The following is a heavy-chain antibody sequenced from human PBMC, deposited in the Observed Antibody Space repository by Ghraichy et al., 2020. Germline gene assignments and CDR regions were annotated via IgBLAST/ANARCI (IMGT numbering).Heavy chain of an antibody. CDR1: GGSISSYY. V-gene: IGHV4-59*01. CDR3: ARDPALDYGDSFFDY. J-gene: IGHJ4*02. Sequence: SETLSLTCTVSGGSISSYYWSWIRQPPGKGLEWIGYIYYSGSTNYNPSLKSRVTISVDTSKNQFSLKLSSVTAADTAVYYCARDPALDYGDSFFDYWGQGTLVTVSS. D-gene: IGHD4-17*01. CDR2: IYYSGST.